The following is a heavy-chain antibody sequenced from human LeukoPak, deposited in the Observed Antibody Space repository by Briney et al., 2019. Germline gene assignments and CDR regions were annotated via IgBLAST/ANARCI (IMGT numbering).Heavy chain of an antibody. CDR3: AKRGVVIRVILVGYHKEAYYFDS. V-gene: IGHV3-23*01. CDR2: ISDSGGST. CDR1: GITLSNYG. Sequence: GGSLRLSCAVSGITLSNYGMSWVRQAPGKGLEWVAGISDSGGSTNYAGSVKGRFTISRDNPKNTLYLQMNSLRAEDTAVYFCAKRGVVIRVILVGYHKEAYYFDSWGQGALVTVSS. J-gene: IGHJ4*02. D-gene: IGHD3-22*01.